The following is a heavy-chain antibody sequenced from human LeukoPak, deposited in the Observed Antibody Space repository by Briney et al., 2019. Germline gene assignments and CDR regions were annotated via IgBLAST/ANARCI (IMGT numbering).Heavy chain of an antibody. CDR2: IYYSGTT. V-gene: IGHV4-39*07. CDR1: GGSISNSNYY. J-gene: IGHJ4*02. D-gene: IGHD1-14*01. Sequence: SETLSLTCIVSGGSISNSNYYWGWIRQPPGKGLEWIGSIYYSGTTYYNPSLKSRVTISVDRSKNQFSLKLSSVTAADTAVYYCARVRNSRGFDYWGQGTLVTVSS. CDR3: ARVRNSRGFDY.